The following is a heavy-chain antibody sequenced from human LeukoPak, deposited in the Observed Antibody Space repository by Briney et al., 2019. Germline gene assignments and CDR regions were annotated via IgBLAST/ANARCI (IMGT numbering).Heavy chain of an antibody. CDR1: GGTFNNFA. Sequence: PRASVKVSCKAAGGTFNNFAISWVRQAPGQGLEWVGGIIPMSGTANYAQKFQGRVTITADESTSTAYMELSSLRSEDTAIYYCAKGSYYDSSGSFYFDYWGQGTLVTVSS. CDR3: AKGSYYDSSGSFYFDY. V-gene: IGHV1-69*13. J-gene: IGHJ4*02. CDR2: IIPMSGTA. D-gene: IGHD3-22*01.